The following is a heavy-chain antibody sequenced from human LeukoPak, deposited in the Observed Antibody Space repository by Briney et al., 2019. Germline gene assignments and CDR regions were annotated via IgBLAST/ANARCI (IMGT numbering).Heavy chain of an antibody. J-gene: IGHJ6*03. V-gene: IGHV3-21*06. CDR1: GFIFSSYN. Sequence: GGSLRLSCAASGFIFSSYNMNWVRPAPGKGLEWVSSISSSSSYIHYADSVKGRFTISRDNAKNSLYLQMNSLRAEDTAVYFCAKDQKGYYMDVWGKGTPVTVSS. CDR3: AKDQKGYYMDV. CDR2: ISSSSSYI.